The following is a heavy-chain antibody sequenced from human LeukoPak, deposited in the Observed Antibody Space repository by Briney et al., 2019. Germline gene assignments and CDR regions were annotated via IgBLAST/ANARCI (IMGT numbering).Heavy chain of an antibody. CDR1: VFTVRSNY. J-gene: IGHJ3*02. CDR2: IYSGGST. CDR3: ARVMIVVPHDAFDI. V-gene: IGHV3-66*01. D-gene: IGHD3-22*01. Sequence: GGSLRLSCAASVFTVRSNYISWVCQAPGKGLEWVSVIYSGGSTYYADFVKGRFTISRDNPKNTLYLQMNSLRAEDTAVYYCARVMIVVPHDAFDIWGQGTMVTVSS.